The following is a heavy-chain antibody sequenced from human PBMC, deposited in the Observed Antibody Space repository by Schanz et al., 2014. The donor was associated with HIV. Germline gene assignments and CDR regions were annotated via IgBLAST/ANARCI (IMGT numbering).Heavy chain of an antibody. CDR3: RAWLLGDRMDA. D-gene: IGHD3-22*01. Sequence: EVQLVESGGGLIQRGGSLRLSCAASGFAVSSNFLNWVRQTPGKGLEWVSFTSSDGTTYYADSVKGRFTISRDISRNTIYLQMNGLRDEDTAVYYCRAWLLGDRMDAGGQGTTVAVS. J-gene: IGHJ6*02. CDR1: GFAVSSNF. V-gene: IGHV3-53*01. CDR2: TSSDGTT.